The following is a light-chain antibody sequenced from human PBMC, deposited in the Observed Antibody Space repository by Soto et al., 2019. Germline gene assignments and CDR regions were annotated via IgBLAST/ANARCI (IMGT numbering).Light chain of an antibody. CDR2: INYDGTH. CDR1: SGYSTNA. CDR3: QSLGTGNQV. V-gene: IGLV4-69*01. J-gene: IGLJ3*02. Sequence: QAVVTQSPSASASLGASVKLTCTLSSGYSTNAIAWHQQQSEKGPRFLMKINYDGTHNKGDGFFDRFSGSSSGAERHLSISSLQSEDEADYYCQSLGTGNQVFGGGTKLTVL.